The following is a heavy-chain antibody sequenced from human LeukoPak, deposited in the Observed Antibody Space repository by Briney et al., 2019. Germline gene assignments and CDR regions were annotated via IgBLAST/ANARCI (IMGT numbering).Heavy chain of an antibody. J-gene: IGHJ4*02. Sequence: PSETLSLTCTVSGGSISSYYWSWIRQPAGKGLEWIGRIYTSGSTNYNPSLKSRVTMSVDTSKNQFSLKLSSVTAADTAVYYCARGPTESMVRGVITGQFDYWGQGTLVTVSS. D-gene: IGHD3-10*01. V-gene: IGHV4-4*07. CDR2: IYTSGST. CDR3: ARGPTESMVRGVITGQFDY. CDR1: GGSISSYY.